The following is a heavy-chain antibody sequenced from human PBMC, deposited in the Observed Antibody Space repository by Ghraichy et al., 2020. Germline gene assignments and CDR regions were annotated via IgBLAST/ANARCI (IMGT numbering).Heavy chain of an antibody. D-gene: IGHD6-19*01. CDR1: GGSISSSSYY. CDR3: ARRHSGWYDY. CDR2: IYYSGST. V-gene: IGHV4-39*01. J-gene: IGHJ4*02. Sequence: LSLTCTVSGGSISSSSYYWGWIRQPPGKGLEWIGSIYYSGSTYYNPSLKSRVTISVDTSKNQFSLKLSSVTAADTAVYYCARRHSGWYDYWGQGTLVTVSS.